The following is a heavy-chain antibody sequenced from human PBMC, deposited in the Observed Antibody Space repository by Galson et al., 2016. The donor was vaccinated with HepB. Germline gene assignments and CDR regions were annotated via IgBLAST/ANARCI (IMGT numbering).Heavy chain of an antibody. CDR2: IYYTGTT. CDR3: ASGGGLCLAPQFDY. Sequence: TLSLTCTVSGGSIGSGAYYWSWVRQHPGKGLEWIGYIYYTGTTSYTPSLKSRVTFSIDTSKNQFSLKLSSVTAADPAVFYCASGGGLCLAPQFDYGGQGILVTGSS. V-gene: IGHV4-31*03. D-gene: IGHD3-16*01. CDR1: GGSIGSGAYY. J-gene: IGHJ4*02.